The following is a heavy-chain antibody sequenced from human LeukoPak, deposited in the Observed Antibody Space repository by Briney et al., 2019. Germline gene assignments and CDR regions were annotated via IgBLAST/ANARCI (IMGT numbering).Heavy chain of an antibody. D-gene: IGHD3-10*01. CDR3: ARKRYYYGSGSRYNWFDP. CDR2: INHSGST. J-gene: IGHJ5*02. Sequence: RASETLSLTCAVYGGSFSGYYWSWIRQPPGKGLEWIGEINHSGSTNHNPTLKSRVTISVDTSKNQFSLKLSSVTAADTAVYYCARKRYYYGSGSRYNWFDPWGQGTLVTVSS. V-gene: IGHV4-34*01. CDR1: GGSFSGYY.